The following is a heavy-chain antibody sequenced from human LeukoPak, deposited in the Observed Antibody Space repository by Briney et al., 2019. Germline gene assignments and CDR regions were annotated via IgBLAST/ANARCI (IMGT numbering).Heavy chain of an antibody. V-gene: IGHV1-18*01. Sequence: GASVKVSCKVSGYTLTELSMHWVRQAPGQGLEWMGWISAYNGNTNYAQKLQGRVTMTTDTSTSTAYMELRSLRSDDTAVYYCAANEADIRFGNYWGQGTLVTVSS. D-gene: IGHD2-2*02. CDR1: GYTLTELS. J-gene: IGHJ4*02. CDR3: AANEADIRFGNY. CDR2: ISAYNGNT.